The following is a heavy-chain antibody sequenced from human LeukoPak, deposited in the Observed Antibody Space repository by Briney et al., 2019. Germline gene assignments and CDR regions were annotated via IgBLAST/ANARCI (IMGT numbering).Heavy chain of an antibody. CDR1: GGSISSGDYY. D-gene: IGHD5-18*01. Sequence: SQTLSLTCTVCGGSISSGDYYWRWIRQPPGKGLEWINYIYYSGSTYYNPSLKSRVTISVDTSKNQFSLKLSSVTAADTAVYYCARAGDITMVTPFDYWGQGTLVTVSS. J-gene: IGHJ4*02. CDR2: IYYSGST. V-gene: IGHV4-30-4*08. CDR3: ARAGDITMVTPFDY.